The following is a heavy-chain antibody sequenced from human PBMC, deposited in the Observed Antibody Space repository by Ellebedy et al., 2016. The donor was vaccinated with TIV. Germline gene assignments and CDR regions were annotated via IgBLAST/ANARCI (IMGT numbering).Heavy chain of an antibody. Sequence: AASVKVSCKASGYTFTSYAMHWVRQAPGQRLEWMGWINAGTGNTKYSQRFQGRVTITRDTSASTAYMELSSLRFEDTAVYYCARGNSACDIWGQGTMVTVSS. J-gene: IGHJ3*02. CDR3: ARGNSACDI. V-gene: IGHV1-3*01. CDR2: INAGTGNT. CDR1: GYTFTSYA.